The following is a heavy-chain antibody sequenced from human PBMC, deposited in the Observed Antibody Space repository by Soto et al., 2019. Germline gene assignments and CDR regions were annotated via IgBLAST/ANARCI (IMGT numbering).Heavy chain of an antibody. D-gene: IGHD3-22*01. Sequence: QVQLVQSGAEVKKPGSSVKVSCKASGGTFSSYAINWVRQAPGQGLEWMGGIIPIFGTANYAQKFQGRVTITADESTSTAYMELSSLRSEDTAVYSCARDRGPSSGCYPYWFDPWGQGTLVTVSS. V-gene: IGHV1-69*12. CDR3: ARDRGPSSGCYPYWFDP. CDR1: GGTFSSYA. J-gene: IGHJ5*02. CDR2: IIPIFGTA.